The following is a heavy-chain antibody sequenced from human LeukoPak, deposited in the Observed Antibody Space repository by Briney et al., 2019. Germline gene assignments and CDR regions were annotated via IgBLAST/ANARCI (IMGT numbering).Heavy chain of an antibody. Sequence: GASVKVSCKASGYTFTSYGISWVRQATGQGLEWMGWMNPISGNTGYAQKFQGRVTITRDNSINTAYMDLTNLRSEDTAVYYCARGQSGRRFLADYWGQGTLVTVSS. CDR3: ARGQSGRRFLADY. CDR1: GYTFTSYG. D-gene: IGHD3-3*01. J-gene: IGHJ4*02. CDR2: MNPISGNT. V-gene: IGHV1-8*03.